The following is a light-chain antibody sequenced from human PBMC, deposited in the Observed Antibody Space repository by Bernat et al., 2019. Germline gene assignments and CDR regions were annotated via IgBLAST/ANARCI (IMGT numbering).Light chain of an antibody. Sequence: DIQMTQSPSSLSASVGDRVTITCRASQTIRSYLNWYQQKPGKAPKLLLYATSSLQSGVPSRFSGSGSGTDFILTISSLQPEDFATYYCQQSYRTPLTFGGGTRVESK. CDR1: QTIRSY. J-gene: IGKJ4*01. CDR3: QQSYRTPLT. CDR2: ATS. V-gene: IGKV1-39*01.